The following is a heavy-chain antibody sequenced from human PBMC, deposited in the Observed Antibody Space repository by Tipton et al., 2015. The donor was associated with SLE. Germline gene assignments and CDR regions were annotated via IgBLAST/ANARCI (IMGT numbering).Heavy chain of an antibody. CDR2: ISTNGGST. D-gene: IGHD6-19*01. Sequence: SLRLSCAASGFTFSSYAMHWVRQAPGKGLEYVSAISTNGGSTYYADSVKGRFTISRDNSKNTLYLQMGSLRAEDTALYYCAKDGLYSSDWYGYFDYWGQGTLVTVSS. CDR3: AKDGLYSSDWYGYFDY. V-gene: IGHV3-64*02. J-gene: IGHJ4*02. CDR1: GFTFSSYA.